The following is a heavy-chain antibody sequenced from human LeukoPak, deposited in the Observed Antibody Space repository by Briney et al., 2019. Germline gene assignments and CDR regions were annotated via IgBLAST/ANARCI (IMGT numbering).Heavy chain of an antibody. J-gene: IGHJ4*02. CDR2: ISSSSSYI. CDR1: GFTLSSYS. V-gene: IGHV3-21*01. Sequence: GGSLRLSCGASGFTLSSYSMNWVRQAPGKGLEWVSSISSSSSYIYYADSVKGRFTISRDNAKNSLYLQMNSLRAEDTAVYYCAREVSSSWYVPFDYWGQGTLVTVSS. D-gene: IGHD6-13*01. CDR3: AREVSSSWYVPFDY.